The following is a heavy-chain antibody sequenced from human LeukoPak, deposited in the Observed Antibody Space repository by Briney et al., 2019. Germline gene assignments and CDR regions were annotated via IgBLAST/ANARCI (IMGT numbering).Heavy chain of an antibody. CDR3: ARGELRSPPADD. Sequence: VASVKVSCKASGYTFTNDGISWVRQAPGQGLEWMGIINPSGGSASYAQKFQGRVTMTRDTSTSTVYMELSSLRSEDTAVYYCARGELRSPPADDWGQGTLVTVSS. CDR2: INPSGGSA. CDR1: GYTFTNDG. J-gene: IGHJ4*02. V-gene: IGHV1-46*01. D-gene: IGHD2-2*01.